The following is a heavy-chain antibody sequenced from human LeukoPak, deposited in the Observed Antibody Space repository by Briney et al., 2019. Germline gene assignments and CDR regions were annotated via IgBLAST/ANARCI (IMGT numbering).Heavy chain of an antibody. CDR2: ISTGYST. D-gene: IGHD3-3*01. Sequence: GGSLRLSCAASGFTFSTYAMGWVRQAPGKGLEWVSAISTGYSTYYADSVKGRFIISRDNSKNTLFLQMNSLRAEDTAVYFCAKDFSLEGSHSVDFWGQGTLVTVSS. J-gene: IGHJ4*02. CDR3: AKDFSLEGSHSVDF. V-gene: IGHV3-23*01. CDR1: GFTFSTYA.